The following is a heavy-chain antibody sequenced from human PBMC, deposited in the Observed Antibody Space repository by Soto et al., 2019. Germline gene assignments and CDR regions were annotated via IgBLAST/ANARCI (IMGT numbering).Heavy chain of an antibody. V-gene: IGHV1-69*13. D-gene: IGHD1-26*01. CDR3: ARVGGVGAPPGADY. CDR2: VIPVLGQA. Sequence: ASVKVSCKASGGIFSSYAISWLRQAPGQGLEWMGAVIPVLGQAYYAQSLQDRVTITADESTRTAYMELSSLRSEDTAVYFCARVGGVGAPPGADYWGQGTLVTVSS. CDR1: GGIFSSYA. J-gene: IGHJ4*02.